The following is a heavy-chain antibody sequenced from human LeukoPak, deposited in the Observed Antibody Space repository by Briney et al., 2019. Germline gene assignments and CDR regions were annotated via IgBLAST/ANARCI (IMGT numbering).Heavy chain of an antibody. CDR2: ISSSSSYI. J-gene: IGHJ4*02. Sequence: GGSLRLSCTASGFTFGDYAMSWVRQAPGKGLEWVSSISSSSSYIYYADSVKGRFTISRDNAKNSLYLQMNSLRAEDTAVYYCARVTTRGCDYWGQGTLVTVSS. D-gene: IGHD1-26*01. CDR3: ARVTTRGCDY. CDR1: GFTFGDYA. V-gene: IGHV3-21*01.